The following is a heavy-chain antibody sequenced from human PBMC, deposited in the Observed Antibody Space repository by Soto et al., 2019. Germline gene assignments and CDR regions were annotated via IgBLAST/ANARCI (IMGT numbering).Heavy chain of an antibody. J-gene: IGHJ4*02. CDR2: IYSGRST. CDR3: ARVGGYVIWDDY. D-gene: IGHD5-12*01. CDR1: GFTVSSNY. Sequence: EVQLVESGGGLIQPGGSLRLSCAASGFTVSSNYMSWVRQAPGKGLEWVSVIYSGRSTYYADSVKGRFTIARDNSKHTLDLQMNSLRAEDTAVYYCARVGGYVIWDDYSGQGTLVTVSS. V-gene: IGHV3-53*01.